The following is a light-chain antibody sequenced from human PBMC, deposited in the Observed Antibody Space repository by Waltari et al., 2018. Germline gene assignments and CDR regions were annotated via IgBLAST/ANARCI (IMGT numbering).Light chain of an antibody. CDR3: QQYHAFPRT. CDR2: KAS. Sequence: TCRASQNIDSWLALYQQKPGQAPKVLIYKASSLESGVPSRFSGSGSGTEFTLTITSLQPDDFATYYCQQYHAFPRTFGQGTKVEV. V-gene: IGKV1-5*03. CDR1: QNIDSW. J-gene: IGKJ1*01.